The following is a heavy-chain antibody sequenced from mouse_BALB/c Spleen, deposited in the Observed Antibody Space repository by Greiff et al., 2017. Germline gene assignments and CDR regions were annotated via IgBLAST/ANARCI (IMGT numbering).Heavy chain of an antibody. V-gene: IGHV1S137*01. CDR1: GYTFPDYA. CDR2: ISTYYGDA. CDR3: ARESDAMDY. J-gene: IGHJ4*01. Sequence: QVQLQQSGAELVRPGVSVKISCKGSGYTFPDYAMHWVKQSHAKSLEWIGVISTYYGDASYNQKFKGKATMTVDKSSSTAYMELARLTSEDSAIYYCARESDAMDYWGQGTSVTVSS.